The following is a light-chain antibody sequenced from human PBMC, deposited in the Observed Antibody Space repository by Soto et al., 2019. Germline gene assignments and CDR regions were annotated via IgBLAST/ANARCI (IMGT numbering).Light chain of an antibody. CDR1: QDINIY. V-gene: IGKV3-11*01. CDR3: QQRSNWPRT. J-gene: IGKJ4*01. Sequence: EIVLTQSPATLSLSPGERATLSCRASQDINIYLVWYQQKPGQGPRLLIYDASNRATGIPARFSGSGSGTDCILTISSLASEDFAVYYCQQRSNWPRTLGGGTKVEIQ. CDR2: DAS.